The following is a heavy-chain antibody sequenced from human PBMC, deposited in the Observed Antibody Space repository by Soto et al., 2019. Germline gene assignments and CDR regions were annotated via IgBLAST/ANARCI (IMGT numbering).Heavy chain of an antibody. V-gene: IGHV1-46*01. CDR3: ARPQIASHYYYGMDV. CDR1: GYTFTSYY. J-gene: IGHJ6*02. D-gene: IGHD2-2*01. CDR2: INPSGTTT. Sequence: QVQLVQSGAEVKKPWASVKVSCKASGYTFTSYYMHWVRQAPGQGLEWMGIINPSGTTTYYAQKCQGRVTMTSDTSTSTYYMELSSLRSEDTDGYYSARPQIASHYYYGMDVWGHGTTVTVSS.